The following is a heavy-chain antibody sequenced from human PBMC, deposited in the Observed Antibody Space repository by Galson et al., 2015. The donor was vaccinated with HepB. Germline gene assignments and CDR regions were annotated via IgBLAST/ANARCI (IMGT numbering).Heavy chain of an antibody. V-gene: IGHV1-2*06. CDR3: AREEYSSSSPSFDI. D-gene: IGHD6-6*01. CDR2: INPNNGGT. CDR1: GYTFTSYA. J-gene: IGHJ3*02. Sequence: SVKVSCKASGYTFTSYAMHWVRQAPGQGLEWMGRINPNNGGTNYAQKFQGRVTMTRDTSISTAYMELSRLRSDDTAVYYCAREEYSSSSPSFDIWGQGTMVTVSS.